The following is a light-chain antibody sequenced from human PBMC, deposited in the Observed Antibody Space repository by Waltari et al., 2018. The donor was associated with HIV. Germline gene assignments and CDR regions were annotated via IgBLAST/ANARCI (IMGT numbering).Light chain of an antibody. J-gene: IGLJ1*01. V-gene: IGLV1-47*01. CDR2: RDN. Sequence: QSVLTQPPSASGTPGQRVTISSSGSRCNIGRHYVSWYQQLPGPAPKVLIFRDNQRPSGVPDRFSGSKSGASASLAISGLRSEDEADYFCATWDDSLSGSYVFGPGTKVSVL. CDR3: ATWDDSLSGSYV. CDR1: RCNIGRHY.